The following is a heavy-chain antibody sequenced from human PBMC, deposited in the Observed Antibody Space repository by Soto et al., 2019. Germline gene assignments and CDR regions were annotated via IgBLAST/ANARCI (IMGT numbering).Heavy chain of an antibody. CDR2: IYYTGNT. V-gene: IGHV4-59*01. D-gene: IGHD1-7*01. CDR3: ARDVNRWELRGFFDP. CDR1: GGSIVDYY. J-gene: IGHJ5*02. Sequence: SETLSLTCSVSGGSIVDYYWSWIRQPPGKGLEWIGFIYYTGNTRYNPSLGSRVTISLDTSKNQFSLKLTSATAADTAFYYCARDVNRWELRGFFDPWGRGALVTVSS.